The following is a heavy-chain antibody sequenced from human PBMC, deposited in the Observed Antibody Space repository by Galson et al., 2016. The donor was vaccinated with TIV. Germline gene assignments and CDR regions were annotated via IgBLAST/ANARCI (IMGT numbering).Heavy chain of an antibody. CDR2: INCNSGGA. CDR3: ARDWGTGSFYFES. CDR1: GYTFIVYF. J-gene: IGHJ4*02. Sequence: SVKVSCKASGYTFIVYFFFFFCLFVFLVLDFMGWINCNSGGAKLSQDYYGRVIMTTSTPTVYMELSNLTSVDTAVYYCARDWGTGSFYFESWGQGTLVTVSS. V-gene: IGHV1-2*02. D-gene: IGHD3-10*01.